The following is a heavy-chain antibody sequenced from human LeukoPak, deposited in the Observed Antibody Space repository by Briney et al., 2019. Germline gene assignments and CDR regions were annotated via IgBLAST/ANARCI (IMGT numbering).Heavy chain of an antibody. CDR3: ANVGYDFWSGYSQRSYYYYYMDV. Sequence: PGGSLRLSCAASGFTFSSYSMNWVRQAPGKGLEWVAFIRYDGSNKYYADSVKGRFTISRDNSKNTLYLQMNSLRAEDTAVYYCANVGYDFWSGYSQRSYYYYYMDVWGKGTTVTVSS. D-gene: IGHD3-3*01. CDR2: IRYDGSNK. J-gene: IGHJ6*03. V-gene: IGHV3-30*02. CDR1: GFTFSSYS.